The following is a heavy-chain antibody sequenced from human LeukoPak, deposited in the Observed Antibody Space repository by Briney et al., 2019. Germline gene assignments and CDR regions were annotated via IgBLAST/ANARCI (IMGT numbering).Heavy chain of an antibody. V-gene: IGHV4-34*01. CDR2: INHSGST. J-gene: IGHJ1*01. CDR1: GGSFSGYY. CDR3: ARGRGYSYGYAYFQH. Sequence: SETLSLTCAVYGGSFSGYYWSWIRQPPGKGLEWTGEINHSGSTNYNPSLKSRVTISVDTSKNQFSLKLSSVTAADTAVYYCARGRGYSYGYAYFQHWGQGTLVTVSS. D-gene: IGHD5-18*01.